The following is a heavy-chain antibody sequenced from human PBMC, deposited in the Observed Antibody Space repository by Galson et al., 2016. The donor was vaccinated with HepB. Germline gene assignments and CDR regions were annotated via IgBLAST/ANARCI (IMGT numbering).Heavy chain of an antibody. CDR3: AKDLGIRLSRYFFDS. CDR2: IGGSGRGT. J-gene: IGHJ4*02. CDR1: GFTFSDYA. V-gene: IGHV3-23*01. D-gene: IGHD3-16*01. Sequence: SLRLSCAASGFTFSDYAMSWLRQAPGKGLEWVSGIGGSGRGTHYADSVKGRFTISRDNSKNTLFLQMNSLRAEDTATYYCAKDLGIRLSRYFFDSWGQGTLVTVSS.